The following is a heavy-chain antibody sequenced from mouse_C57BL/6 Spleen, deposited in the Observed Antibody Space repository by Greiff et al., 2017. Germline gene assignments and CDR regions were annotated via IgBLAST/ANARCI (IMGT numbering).Heavy chain of an antibody. CDR2: INPNNGTT. V-gene: IGHV1-39*01. D-gene: IGHD1-1*01. J-gene: IGHJ1*03. Sequence: EVQLQQSGPELVKPGASVKISCKASGYSFTDYNMHWVKQSTGQSLEWIGVINPNNGTTSYNQKFKGKATLTVDQSSSTAYMQLNSLTSEDSAVYYCERQYYGGSYGYFDVWGTGTTVTVSS. CDR1: GYSFTDYN. CDR3: ERQYYGGSYGYFDV.